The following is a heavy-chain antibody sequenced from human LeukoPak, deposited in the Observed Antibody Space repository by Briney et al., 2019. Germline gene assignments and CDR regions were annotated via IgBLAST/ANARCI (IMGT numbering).Heavy chain of an antibody. CDR2: INHSGST. V-gene: IGHV4-34*01. J-gene: IGHJ4*02. D-gene: IGHD3-3*01. Sequence: SETLSLTCTVSGGSISSYYWSWIRQPPGKGLEWIGEINHSGSTNYNPSLKSRVTISVDTSKNQFSLKLSSVTAADTAVYYCARGSPRITIFGVVIVPFDYWGQGTLVTVSS. CDR3: ARGSPRITIFGVVIVPFDY. CDR1: GGSISSYY.